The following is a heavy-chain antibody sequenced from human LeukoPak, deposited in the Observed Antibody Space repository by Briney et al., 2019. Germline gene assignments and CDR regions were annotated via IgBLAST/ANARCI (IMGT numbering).Heavy chain of an antibody. D-gene: IGHD6-6*01. J-gene: IGHJ4*02. Sequence: ASVKVSCKASGYTFTSYYMHWVRQAPGQGLEWMGIINPSGGSTSYAQKFQGRVTMTRDTSTSTVYMELSSLRSEDTAVYYCAREDRQKRIWGTAARPRYFDYWGQGTLVTVSS. CDR3: AREDRQKRIWGTAARPRYFDY. CDR2: INPSGGST. V-gene: IGHV1-46*01. CDR1: GYTFTSYY.